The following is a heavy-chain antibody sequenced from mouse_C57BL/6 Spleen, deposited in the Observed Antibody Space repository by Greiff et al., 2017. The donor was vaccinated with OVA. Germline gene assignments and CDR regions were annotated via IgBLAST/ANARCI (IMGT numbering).Heavy chain of an antibody. J-gene: IGHJ1*03. V-gene: IGHV1-42*01. CDR1: GYSFTGYY. Sequence: EVQLQQSGPELVKPGASVKISCKASGYSFTGYYMNWVKQSPEKSLEWIGEINPSTGGTTYNQKFKAKATLTVDKSSSTAYMQLKSLTSEDSAVYYCASSPYGWYFDVWGTGTTVTVSS. CDR3: ASSPYGWYFDV. D-gene: IGHD1-1*02. CDR2: INPSTGGT.